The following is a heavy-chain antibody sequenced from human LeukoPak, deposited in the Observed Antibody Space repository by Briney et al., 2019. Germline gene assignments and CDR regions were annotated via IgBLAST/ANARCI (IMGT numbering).Heavy chain of an antibody. CDR3: ASIGGDYYDILTGPLDY. D-gene: IGHD3-9*01. CDR2: INSDGSST. CDR1: GFTFSSYW. Sequence: GGSLRLSCAASGFTFSSYWMHWVRQAPGKGLVWVSRINSDGSSTSYADSVKGRFTISRDNAKNTLYLQMNSLRAEDTAVYYCASIGGDYYDILTGPLDYWGQGTLVTVSS. J-gene: IGHJ4*02. V-gene: IGHV3-74*01.